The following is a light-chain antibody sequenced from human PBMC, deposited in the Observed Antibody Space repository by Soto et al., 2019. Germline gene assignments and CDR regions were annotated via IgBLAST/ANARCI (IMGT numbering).Light chain of an antibody. CDR3: QQYTNWPPIT. Sequence: EIVMTQSPATLSVSPGERATLSCRASQSVSSNLAWYQQKPGQAPRLLIYGASTRATGIPARFSGSGSGTEFTLTISSLQSEDFAVYYCQQYTNWPPITCGQGTRLEI. CDR2: GAS. J-gene: IGKJ5*01. CDR1: QSVSSN. V-gene: IGKV3-15*01.